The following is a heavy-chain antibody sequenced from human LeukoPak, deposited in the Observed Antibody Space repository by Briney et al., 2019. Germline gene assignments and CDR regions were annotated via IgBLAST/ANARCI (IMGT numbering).Heavy chain of an antibody. CDR2: IYSGGST. Sequence: PGGSLRLSCAASGFTVSSNYMSWVRQAPGKGLEWVSVIYSGGSTYYADSVKGRFTISRDNSKNTLYLQMNSLRAEDTAVYYCARENAAYYYYGMDVWGQGTTVTVSS. CDR1: GFTVSSNY. D-gene: IGHD2-15*01. V-gene: IGHV3-53*01. CDR3: ARENAAYYYYGMDV. J-gene: IGHJ6*02.